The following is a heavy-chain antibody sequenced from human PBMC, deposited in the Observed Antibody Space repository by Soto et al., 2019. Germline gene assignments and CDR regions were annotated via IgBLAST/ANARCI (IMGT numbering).Heavy chain of an antibody. Sequence: QVQLVQSGAEVKKPGSSVKVSCKTSGGTFRTSAISWVRQAPGQGLEWMGGIMPVFPTPDYAQKFQGRVTITANESTSTAYMELSSVRSEDTAVYYCARDKDRKQLGSNYSYIMDVWGQGNTVTVPS. D-gene: IGHD3-10*01. CDR2: IMPVFPTP. CDR3: ARDKDRKQLGSNYSYIMDV. CDR1: GGTFRTSA. V-gene: IGHV1-69*12. J-gene: IGHJ6*01.